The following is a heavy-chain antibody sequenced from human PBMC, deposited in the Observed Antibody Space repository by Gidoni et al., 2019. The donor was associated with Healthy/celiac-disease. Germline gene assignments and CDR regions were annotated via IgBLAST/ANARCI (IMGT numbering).Heavy chain of an antibody. CDR1: GGSFSGYY. CDR3: ARAFGRAITN. Sequence: QVQLQQWGAGLLKPSATLSLTCAVYGGSFSGYYWCWIRQPPGKGLEWIGESNHSGSTNYNPSLKSRVTISVDTSKNQFSLKLSSVTAADTAVYYCARAFGRAITNWGQGTLVTVSS. J-gene: IGHJ4*02. D-gene: IGHD3-16*01. CDR2: SNHSGST. V-gene: IGHV4-34*01.